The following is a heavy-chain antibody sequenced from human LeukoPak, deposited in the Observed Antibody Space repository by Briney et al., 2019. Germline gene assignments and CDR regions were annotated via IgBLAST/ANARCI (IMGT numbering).Heavy chain of an antibody. CDR1: GYTFINYY. CDR3: AREKSKRILGG. J-gene: IGHJ1*01. V-gene: IGHV1-46*01. Sequence: ASVKVSCKASGYTFINYYMHWVRQAPGQGLEWMGIINPSGGSTSYAQKFQGRVTMTRDTSTSTVYMELSSLRSEDTAVYNCAREKSKRILGGWGQGTLVTVS. CDR2: INPSGGST. D-gene: IGHD2/OR15-2a*01.